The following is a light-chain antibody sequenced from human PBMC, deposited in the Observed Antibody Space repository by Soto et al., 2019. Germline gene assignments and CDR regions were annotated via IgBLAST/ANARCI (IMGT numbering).Light chain of an antibody. Sequence: IVLTQTPLSSAVTLGQPASVSCESSESLVHSDGKTYLGWLHLRPGQPPRLLIYQISKRPPGVPDRFSGSGAGTNFTLKISRVEPEDVGIFYCMQASQLRTFGQGTKVDIK. CDR3: MQASQLRT. V-gene: IGKV2-24*01. CDR1: ESLVHSDGKTY. CDR2: QIS. J-gene: IGKJ1*01.